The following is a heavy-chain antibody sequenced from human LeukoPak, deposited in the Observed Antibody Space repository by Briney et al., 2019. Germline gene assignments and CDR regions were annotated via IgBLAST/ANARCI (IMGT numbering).Heavy chain of an antibody. CDR3: AKVWGSYSTGYFDY. Sequence: GGSLRLSCAASRFTFSSYAMNWVRQAPGRGLEWVSAISGSGGSIYYTDSVKGRFTISRDNSKNTLFLQMNSLRAEDTAVYYCAKVWGSYSTGYFDYWGQGTLVTVSS. D-gene: IGHD1-26*01. CDR1: RFTFSSYA. CDR2: ISGSGGSI. V-gene: IGHV3-23*01. J-gene: IGHJ4*02.